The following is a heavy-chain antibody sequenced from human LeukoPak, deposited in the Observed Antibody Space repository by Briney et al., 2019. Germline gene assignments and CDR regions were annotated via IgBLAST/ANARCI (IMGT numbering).Heavy chain of an antibody. CDR2: IYHSGST. V-gene: IGHV4-4*02. CDR1: GGSICSSNW. CDR3: ARGYDSSDYPFDY. Sequence: SGTLSLTCAVSGGSICSSNWWSWVRQPPGRGLEWIGEIYHSGSTNYNPFLKSRVTISVDTSKNQFSLKLSSVTAADTAVYYCARGYDSSDYPFDYWGQGTLVTVSS. J-gene: IGHJ4*02. D-gene: IGHD3-22*01.